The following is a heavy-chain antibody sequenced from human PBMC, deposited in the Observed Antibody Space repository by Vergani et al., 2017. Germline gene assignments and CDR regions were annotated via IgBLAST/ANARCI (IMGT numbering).Heavy chain of an antibody. J-gene: IGHJ3*02. V-gene: IGHV1-2*02. CDR3: ARDGVSGGALDI. CDR1: GYTFTGYY. CDR2: IFPKSGGT. D-gene: IGHD3-16*01. Sequence: QVQLVQSGAEVKKPGASVKVSCKASGYTFTGYYMHWVRQAPGQGLEWMGWIFPKSGGTNYAQKFRGRVTMTRDTSINTVYMELTKLRSDDTAMYFCARDGVSGGALDIWGRGTLVTVSS.